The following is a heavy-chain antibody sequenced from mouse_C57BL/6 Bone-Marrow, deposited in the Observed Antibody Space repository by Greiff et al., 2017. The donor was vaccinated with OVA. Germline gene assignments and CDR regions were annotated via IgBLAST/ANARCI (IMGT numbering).Heavy chain of an antibody. V-gene: IGHV1-64*01. CDR2: IHPNSGST. CDR3: ARWYGSSYHYAMDY. J-gene: IGHJ4*01. Sequence: QVQLQQPGAELVKPGASVKLSCKASGYTFTSYWMHWVKQRPGQGLEWIGMIHPNSGSTNYNEKFKSKATLTVDKSSSTAYMQLSSLTSEDSAVYYCARWYGSSYHYAMDYWGQGTSVTVSS. D-gene: IGHD1-1*01. CDR1: GYTFTSYW.